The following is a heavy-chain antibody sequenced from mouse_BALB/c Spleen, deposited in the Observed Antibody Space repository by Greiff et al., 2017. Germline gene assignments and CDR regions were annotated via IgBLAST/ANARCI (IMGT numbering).Heavy chain of an antibody. CDR1: GYSITSDYA. D-gene: IGHD1-2*01. J-gene: IGHJ3*01. V-gene: IGHV3-2*02. Sequence: EVQLQESGPGLVKPSQSLSLTCTVTGYSITSDYAWNWIRQFPGNKLEWMGYISYSGSTSYNPSLKSRISITRDTSKNQFFLQLNSVTTEDTATYYCASSSLLRLPWFAYWGQGTLVTVSA. CDR3: ASSSLLRLPWFAY. CDR2: ISYSGST.